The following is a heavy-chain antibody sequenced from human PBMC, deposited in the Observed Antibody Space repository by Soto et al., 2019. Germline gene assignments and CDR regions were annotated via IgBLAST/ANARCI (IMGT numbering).Heavy chain of an antibody. J-gene: IGHJ6*02. D-gene: IGHD3-10*01. CDR3: ARDQRSKAHPSYSYGMDV. Sequence: QVQLVQSGAEVKKPGASVQVSCKASGYTFTSHGISWVRQAPGQGLEWMGWISAYNRNTNYAQKFQGRVTMTTDTSTSTAYMALRSLRFDDTAVYYCARDQRSKAHPSYSYGMDVWGQGTTVTVSS. V-gene: IGHV1-18*04. CDR2: ISAYNRNT. CDR1: GYTFTSHG.